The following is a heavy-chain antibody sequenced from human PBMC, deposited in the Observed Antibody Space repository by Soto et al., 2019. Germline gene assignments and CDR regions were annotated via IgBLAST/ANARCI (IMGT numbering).Heavy chain of an antibody. CDR1: GYPFTHYG. CDR2: ISPFNGNT. V-gene: IGHV1-18*01. Sequence: ASVKVSCKSSGYPFTHYGITWIRQARGQGLEWMGWISPFNGNTNYGQTLQGRVTLTTETSTSTVYMELRSLGSDDTAVYYCARDQSFDRTYYYGIDVWGQGTTVTAP. J-gene: IGHJ6*02. CDR3: ARDQSFDRTYYYGIDV. D-gene: IGHD3-16*01.